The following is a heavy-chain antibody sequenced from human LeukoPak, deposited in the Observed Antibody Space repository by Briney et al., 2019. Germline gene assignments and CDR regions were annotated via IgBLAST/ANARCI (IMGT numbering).Heavy chain of an antibody. J-gene: IGHJ6*03. CDR1: GGSISSHY. CDR2: IYYSGST. D-gene: IGHD3-10*01. Sequence: SETLSLTCTVSGGSISSHYWSWIRQPPGKGLEWIGYIYYSGSTNYNPSLKSRVTISVDTSKNQFSLKLSSVTAADTAVYYCARRKAVRGYYYYMDVWGKGTTVTVSS. CDR3: ARRKAVRGYYYYMDV. V-gene: IGHV4-59*11.